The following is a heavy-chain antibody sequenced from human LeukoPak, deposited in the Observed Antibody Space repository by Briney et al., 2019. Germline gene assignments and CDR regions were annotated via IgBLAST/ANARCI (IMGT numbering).Heavy chain of an antibody. J-gene: IGHJ5*02. Sequence: SETLSLTCAVSGVSISSGGYSWSWLRQPPGKGLEWIGYIYHSGSTYYNPSLKSRVTISVDRSKNQFSLKLSSVTAADTAVYYCARGIRSETYYDFWSGYYTIGWFDPWGQGTLVTVSS. CDR3: ARGIRSETYYDFWSGYYTIGWFDP. CDR1: GVSISSGGYS. V-gene: IGHV4-30-2*01. CDR2: IYHSGST. D-gene: IGHD3-3*01.